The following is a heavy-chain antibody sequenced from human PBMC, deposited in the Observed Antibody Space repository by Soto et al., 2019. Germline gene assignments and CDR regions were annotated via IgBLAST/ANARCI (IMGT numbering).Heavy chain of an antibody. CDR2: IYYSGST. CDR3: ARVGTTNPMDV. D-gene: IGHD4-4*01. Sequence: SETLSLTCTVSGGSISSSSYYWGWIRQPPGKGLEWIGSIYYSGSTYYNPSLKSRVTISVDTSKNQFSLKLSSVTAADTAVYYCARVGTTNPMDVWRQGTTVTVSS. J-gene: IGHJ6*02. V-gene: IGHV4-39*01. CDR1: GGSISSSSYY.